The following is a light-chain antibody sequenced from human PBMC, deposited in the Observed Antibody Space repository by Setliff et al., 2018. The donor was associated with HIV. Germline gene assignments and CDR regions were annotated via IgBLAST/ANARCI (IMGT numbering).Light chain of an antibody. CDR3: SAHAGGHNLRV. J-gene: IGLJ1*01. CDR2: DVT. CDR1: SADIGAYEF. Sequence: QSALAQPRSVSGSPGQSVTISCTGSSADIGAYEFVSWYQQHPGKPPKLIIFDVTYRPSGVPNRFSGSKSANTASLTISGLQTEDEADYYCSAHAGGHNLRVYGTGTKATVL. V-gene: IGLV2-11*01.